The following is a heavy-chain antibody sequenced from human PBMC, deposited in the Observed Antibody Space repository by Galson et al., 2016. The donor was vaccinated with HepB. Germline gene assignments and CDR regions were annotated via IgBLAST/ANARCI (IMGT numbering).Heavy chain of an antibody. CDR2: LSGSDGST. V-gene: IGHV3-23*01. CDR3: ARDWGVATATHFDY. D-gene: IGHD5-12*01. Sequence: SLRLSCAASGFILSSYAMSWVRQAPGKGLEWVSGLSGSDGSTYYADTVKSRFTTSRDHSKNTLYTQMNSLGAEDTAVYYCARDWGVATATHFDYWGQGTLVIVSS. CDR1: GFILSSYA. J-gene: IGHJ4*02.